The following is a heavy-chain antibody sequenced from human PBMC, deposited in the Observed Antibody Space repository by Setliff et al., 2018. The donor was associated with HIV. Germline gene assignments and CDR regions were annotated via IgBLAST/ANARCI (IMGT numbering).Heavy chain of an antibody. J-gene: IGHJ4*02. CDR3: AGGRYFRDIRDSRFDF. CDR1: GVSITTDGYY. Sequence: SETLSLTCSVSGVSITTDGYYWSWIRHYPGKGLEWIGYIYHSGSTYYNASLASRLIMSLDPSKNQFSLKLNSMTAADTAMYYCAGGRYFRDIRDSRFDFWGQGMPVTVSS. CDR2: IYHSGST. D-gene: IGHD3-9*01. V-gene: IGHV4-31*03.